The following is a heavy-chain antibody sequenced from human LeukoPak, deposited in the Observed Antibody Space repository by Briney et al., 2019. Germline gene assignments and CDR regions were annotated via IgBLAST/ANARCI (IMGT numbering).Heavy chain of an antibody. V-gene: IGHV1-2*02. Sequence: GASVKVSCKASGYTFTGYYMHWVRQAPGQGLEWMGWINPNSGGTNYAQKFQGRVTMTRDTSISTAYMELSRLRSDDTAVYYCAREARYCSGGSCYSGVAAFDIWGQGTMVTVSS. CDR2: INPNSGGT. J-gene: IGHJ3*02. D-gene: IGHD2-15*01. CDR3: AREARYCSGGSCYSGVAAFDI. CDR1: GYTFTGYY.